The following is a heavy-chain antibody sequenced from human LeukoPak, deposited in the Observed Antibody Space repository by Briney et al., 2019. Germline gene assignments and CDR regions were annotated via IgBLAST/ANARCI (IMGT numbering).Heavy chain of an antibody. CDR1: GFTFNNYA. Sequence: GASLRLSCAASGFTFNNYAVNWVRQAPGKGLEWVSVITSSGSTYYADSVKGRFTISRDNSKSTLYLQMNSLRAEDTAIYYCAKDLYGDYDFDCWGRGTLVTVSS. D-gene: IGHD4-17*01. V-gene: IGHV3-23*01. CDR2: ITSSGST. CDR3: AKDLYGDYDFDC. J-gene: IGHJ4*02.